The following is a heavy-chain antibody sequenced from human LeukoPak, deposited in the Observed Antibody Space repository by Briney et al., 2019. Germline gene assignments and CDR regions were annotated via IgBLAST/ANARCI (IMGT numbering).Heavy chain of an antibody. V-gene: IGHV3-11*01. Sequence: GGSLRLSCAASGFTFSDYYMNWIRQAPGKGLEWVSYISRSGSTIFYADSVRGRFTISRDSAKNSLYLQMNSLSAEDTAVYYCARVCSSTSCYAAFDIWGQGTMVTVSS. CDR2: ISRSGSTI. CDR3: ARVCSSTSCYAAFDI. D-gene: IGHD2-2*01. J-gene: IGHJ3*02. CDR1: GFTFSDYY.